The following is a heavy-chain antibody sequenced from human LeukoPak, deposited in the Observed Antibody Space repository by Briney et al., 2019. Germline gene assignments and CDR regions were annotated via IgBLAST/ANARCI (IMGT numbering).Heavy chain of an antibody. V-gene: IGHV3-33*01. D-gene: IGHD4-11*01. CDR1: GFTFSHFG. Sequence: PGTSLTLSCETSGFTFSHFGMHWVRQAPGKGLEWVAVIWSDATNQYYADSVKGRFTISRDNFKRTVSLEMNSLGAEDTAVYYCAIDAQRGFDYSNSLEYWGQGSLVIVSS. CDR3: AIDAQRGFDYSNSLEY. CDR2: IWSDATNQ. J-gene: IGHJ4*02.